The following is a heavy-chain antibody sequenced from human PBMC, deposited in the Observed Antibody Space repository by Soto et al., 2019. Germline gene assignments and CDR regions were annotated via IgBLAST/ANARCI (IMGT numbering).Heavy chain of an antibody. V-gene: IGHV3-30*18. J-gene: IGHJ6*03. D-gene: IGHD1-1*01. CDR2: ISYDGSNK. CDR3: AKIPPGRTTGTTHYYYYYYMDV. CDR1: GFTFSSYG. Sequence: PVGSLRFSCAASGFTFSSYGMHWVRQAPGKGLEWVAVISYDGSNKYYADSVKGRFTISRDNSKNTLYLQMNSLRAEDTAVYYCAKIPPGRTTGTTHYYYYYYMDVWGKGTTVTVSS.